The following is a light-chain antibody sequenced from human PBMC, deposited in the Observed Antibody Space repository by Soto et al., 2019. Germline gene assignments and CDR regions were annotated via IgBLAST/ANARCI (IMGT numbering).Light chain of an antibody. J-gene: IGKJ4*01. CDR2: GAS. Sequence: EIVLTQSPGTLSLSPGERAALSCRASQSLSINSLAWYQQKPGQSPRLLVYGASTRDTGIPDRFRGSGSGTDSALTISSLEPEDFAMYYCQQYGSSALTFGGGTKVDIK. V-gene: IGKV3-20*01. CDR3: QQYGSSALT. CDR1: QSLSINS.